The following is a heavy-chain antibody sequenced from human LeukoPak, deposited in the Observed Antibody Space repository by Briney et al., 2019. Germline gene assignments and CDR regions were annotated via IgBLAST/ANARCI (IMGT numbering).Heavy chain of an antibody. D-gene: IGHD3-10*01. Sequence: SETLSLTCAVSSESISSGNWWGWVRPPPGKGLEWIGQILPRGSTTYNPSLESRVTISVDTSKNNFSLKVSSVTAADTAVYYCARGSFGELFQPKYYLDYWGQGILVTVSS. J-gene: IGHJ4*02. CDR1: SESISSGNW. CDR3: ARGSFGELFQPKYYLDY. CDR2: ILPRGST. V-gene: IGHV4-4*02.